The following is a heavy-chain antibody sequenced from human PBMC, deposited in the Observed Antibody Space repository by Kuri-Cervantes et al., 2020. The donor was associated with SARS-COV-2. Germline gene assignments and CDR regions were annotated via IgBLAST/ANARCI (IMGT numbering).Heavy chain of an antibody. CDR3: AREYVPGITLIIPGFDP. Sequence: SETLSLTCTVSGGSISSGSYYWSWIRQPAGKGLEWIGRIYTSGSTNYTPPLKKRVTISVDKYKNQFSLKRSSVTAADTAVYYCAREYVPGITLIIPGFDPWGQGTLVTVSS. D-gene: IGHD3-22*01. V-gene: IGHV4-61*02. CDR2: IYTSGST. CDR1: GGSISSGSYY. J-gene: IGHJ5*02.